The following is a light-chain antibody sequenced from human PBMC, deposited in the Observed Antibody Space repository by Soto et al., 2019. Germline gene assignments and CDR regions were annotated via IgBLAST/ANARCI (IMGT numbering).Light chain of an antibody. Sequence: QSALTQPASVSGSAGQSIAISCTGTSSDVGGYNYVSWYQQHPGKAPKLLLSEVSKRPSGVSDRFSGSKSGNTASLTISGLQTQDEADYYCSSFTSAYTFVXGTGTKVTVL. CDR1: SSDVGGYNY. V-gene: IGLV2-14*01. J-gene: IGLJ1*01. CDR3: SSFTSAYTFV. CDR2: EVS.